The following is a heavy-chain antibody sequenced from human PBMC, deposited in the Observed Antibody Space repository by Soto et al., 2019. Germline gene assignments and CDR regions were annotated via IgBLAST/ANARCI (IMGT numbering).Heavy chain of an antibody. CDR1: GFTFTTCA. CDR2: ISGSGGST. CDR3: VQDRRIVGYFDY. Sequence: EVQLLESGGGFVQPGGSLRLSCAASGFTFTTCAMSWVRQAPRKGLEWVSSISGSGGSTYYADSVKGRFTISRDNSKNTGSLQINSLRVADTAVYYCVQDRRIVGYFDYWGQGTMATVSS. V-gene: IGHV3-23*01. J-gene: IGHJ4*02. D-gene: IGHD3-22*01.